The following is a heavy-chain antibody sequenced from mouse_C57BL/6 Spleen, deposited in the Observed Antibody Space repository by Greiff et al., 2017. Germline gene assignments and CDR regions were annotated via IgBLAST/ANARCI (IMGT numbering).Heavy chain of an antibody. V-gene: IGHV1-26*01. Sequence: VQLQQSGPELVKPGASVKISCKASGYTFTDYYMNWVKQSHGKSLEWIGDINPNNGGTSYNQKFKGKATLTVDKSSSTAYMELRSLTSEDSAVYYCARSDYDYEKFAYWGQGTLVTVSA. J-gene: IGHJ3*01. CDR3: ARSDYDYEKFAY. CDR1: GYTFTDYY. CDR2: INPNNGGT. D-gene: IGHD2-4*01.